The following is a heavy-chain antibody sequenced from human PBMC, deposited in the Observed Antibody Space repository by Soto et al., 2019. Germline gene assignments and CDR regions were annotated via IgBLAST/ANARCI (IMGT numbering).Heavy chain of an antibody. CDR3: ARHDPDIVSNEYDFDY. V-gene: IGHV4-39*01. CDR1: GGSISSSSYY. Sequence: PESLSLTCTVSGGSISSSSYYWGWIRQPPGKGLEWIRRMYYSGSTYYNRARESGVTISVDTSKNQFSLKLSSVTAAVTAVYYCARHDPDIVSNEYDFDYWGQGTLVTVSS. CDR2: MYYSGST. D-gene: IGHD5-12*01. J-gene: IGHJ4*02.